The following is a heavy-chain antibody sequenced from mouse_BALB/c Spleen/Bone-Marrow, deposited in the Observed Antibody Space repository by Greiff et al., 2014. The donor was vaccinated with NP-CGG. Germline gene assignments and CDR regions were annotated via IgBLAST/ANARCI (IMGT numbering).Heavy chain of an antibody. J-gene: IGHJ4*01. CDR2: IYPGNVNT. CDR3: ARDTMDY. Sequence: VKLMESGPELVKPGASVRISCKASGYTFTSYYIHWVKQRPGQGLEWIGWIYPGNVNTKYNEKFEGKATLTADKSSSTAYMQLSSLTSEDSAVYFCARDTMDYWGQGTSVTVSS. CDR1: GYTFTSYY. V-gene: IGHV1S56*01.